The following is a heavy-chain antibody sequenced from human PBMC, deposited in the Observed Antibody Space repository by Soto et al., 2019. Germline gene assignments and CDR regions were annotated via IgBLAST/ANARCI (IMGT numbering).Heavy chain of an antibody. CDR2: IYYSGST. CDR1: GGSISSYY. D-gene: IGHD3-10*01. J-gene: IGHJ5*02. CDR3: ARVKGSGSGSYYNVFWFDP. Sequence: PSATLSLTCTVSGGSISSYYWSWIRQPPGKGLEWIGYIYYSGSTNYSPSLKSRVTISVDTSKNQFSLKLSSVTAADTAVYYCARVKGSGSGSYYNVFWFDPWGQGTLVTVSS. V-gene: IGHV4-59*01.